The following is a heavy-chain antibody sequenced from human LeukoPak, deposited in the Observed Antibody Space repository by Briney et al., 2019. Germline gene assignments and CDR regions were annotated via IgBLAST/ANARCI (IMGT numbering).Heavy chain of an antibody. CDR1: GYTLTELS. D-gene: IGHD3-22*01. Sequence: ASVKVSCKVSGYTLTELSMHWVRQAPGKGLEWMGGFDPEDGETIYAQKFQGRVTMTEDTSTDTAYMELSSLRSEDTAVYYCATVVRYDSSGSANFDYWGQGTLVTVSS. J-gene: IGHJ4*02. CDR2: FDPEDGET. V-gene: IGHV1-24*01. CDR3: ATVVRYDSSGSANFDY.